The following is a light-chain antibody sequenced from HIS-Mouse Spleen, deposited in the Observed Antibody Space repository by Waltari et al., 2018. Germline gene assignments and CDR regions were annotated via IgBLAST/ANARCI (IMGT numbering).Light chain of an antibody. CDR3: AAWDDSLNCYV. CDR2: SNN. CDR1: SSNIGSNT. J-gene: IGLJ1*01. V-gene: IGLV1-44*01. Sequence: QSVLTQPPSASGTPGQRVTISCSGSSSNIGSNTVNWYQQLPGTAPKLLIYSNNPRPSGVPDRFSGSKSGTSASLAISGLQSEDEADYYCAAWDDSLNCYVFGTGTKVTVL.